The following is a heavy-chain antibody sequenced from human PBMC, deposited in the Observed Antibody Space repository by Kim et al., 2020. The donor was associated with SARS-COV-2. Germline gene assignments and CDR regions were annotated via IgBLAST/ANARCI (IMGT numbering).Heavy chain of an antibody. CDR2: IYYSGST. CDR3: ARQGGSMRPFIAVADDDAFDI. J-gene: IGHJ3*02. Sequence: SETLSLTCTVSGGSISSYYWSWIRQPPGKGLEWIGYIYYSGSTNYNPSLKSRVTISVDTSKNQFSLKLSSVTAADTAVYYCARQGGSMRPFIAVADDDAFDIWGQGTMVTVSS. V-gene: IGHV4-59*08. D-gene: IGHD6-19*01. CDR1: GGSISSYY.